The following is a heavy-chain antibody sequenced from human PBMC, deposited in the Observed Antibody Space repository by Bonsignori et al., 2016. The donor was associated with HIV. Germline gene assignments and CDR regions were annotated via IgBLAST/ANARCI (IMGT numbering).Heavy chain of an antibody. Sequence: ASVKVSCKASGYTFTNYDIDWVRQATGQGLEWMAWMSPNSGNTGSAERFRGRVTMTWNISISTAYMELTTLRSEDTAVYYCARGRGAGVVTGSYHFDYWGQGSPVTVSS. CDR3: ARGRGAGVVTGSYHFDY. J-gene: IGHJ4*02. D-gene: IGHD2-21*02. CDR2: MSPNSGNT. V-gene: IGHV1-8*01. CDR1: GYTFTNYD.